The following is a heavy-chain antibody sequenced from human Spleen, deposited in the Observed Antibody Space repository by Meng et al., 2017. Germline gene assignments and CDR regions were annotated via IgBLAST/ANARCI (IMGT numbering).Heavy chain of an antibody. CDR1: GYTFTAYY. V-gene: IGHV1-2*06. D-gene: IGHD3-16*02. CDR2: INPNSGDT. CDR3: ARDASCDH. Sequence: QVRLVQSGAEVKKPGASVKVSCQASGYTFTAYYIHWVRQAPGQGLEWMGRINPNSGDTNYAQRFQGRVTMTRDTSISTAYMELSRLISDDTAVYYCARDASCDHWGQGTLVTVSS. J-gene: IGHJ4*02.